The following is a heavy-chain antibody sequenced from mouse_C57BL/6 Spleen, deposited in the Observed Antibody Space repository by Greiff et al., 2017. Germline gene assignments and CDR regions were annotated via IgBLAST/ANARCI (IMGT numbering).Heavy chain of an antibody. Sequence: EVKVVESGGGLVKPGGSLKLSCAASGFTFSDYGMHWVRQAPEKGLEWVAYISSGSSTIYYADTVKGRFTISRDNAKYTLFLQMASLRSEDTAMYYCARATTVPYFDYWGQGTTLTVSS. CDR2: ISSGSSTI. V-gene: IGHV5-17*01. CDR3: ARATTVPYFDY. J-gene: IGHJ2*01. CDR1: GFTFSDYG. D-gene: IGHD1-1*01.